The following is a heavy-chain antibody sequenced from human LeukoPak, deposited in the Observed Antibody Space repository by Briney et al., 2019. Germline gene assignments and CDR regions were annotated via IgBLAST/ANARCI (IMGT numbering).Heavy chain of an antibody. D-gene: IGHD3-22*01. CDR1: VGSFSGYY. CDR2: INHSGST. J-gene: IGHJ5*02. Sequence: SETLSLTCAVYVGSFSGYYWSWIRQPPGKGLEWIGEINHSGSTNYNPSLKSRVTISVDTSKNQFSLKLSSVTAVDTAVYYCARAGYYYDSSGSIWGFDPWGQRTLVTVSS. V-gene: IGHV4-34*01. CDR3: ARAGYYYDSSGSIWGFDP.